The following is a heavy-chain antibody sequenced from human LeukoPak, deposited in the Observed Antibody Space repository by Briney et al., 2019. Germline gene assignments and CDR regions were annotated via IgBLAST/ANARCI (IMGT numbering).Heavy chain of an antibody. V-gene: IGHV1-69*13. CDR1: GGTFSGYA. J-gene: IGHJ6*02. D-gene: IGHD1-26*01. Sequence: SVKVSCKASGGTFSGYAISWVRQAPGQGLEWMGGIIPIFGTANYAQKFQGRVTITADESTSTAYMELSSLRSEDTAVYYCARAVLSYSGSYGMDVWGQGTTVTVSS. CDR2: IIPIFGTA. CDR3: ARAVLSYSGSYGMDV.